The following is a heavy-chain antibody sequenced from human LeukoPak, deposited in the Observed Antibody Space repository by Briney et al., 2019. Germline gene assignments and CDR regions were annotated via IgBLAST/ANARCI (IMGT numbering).Heavy chain of an antibody. D-gene: IGHD3-3*01. Sequence: TSETLSLTCTVSGGSISRYYWSWIRQPPGKGLEWIGEINHSGSTNYNPSLKSRVTISVDTSKNQFSLKLSSVTAADTAVYYCARGTQGSRVNYGMDVWGQGTTVTVSS. V-gene: IGHV4-34*01. J-gene: IGHJ6*02. CDR1: GGSISRYY. CDR2: INHSGST. CDR3: ARGTQGSRVNYGMDV.